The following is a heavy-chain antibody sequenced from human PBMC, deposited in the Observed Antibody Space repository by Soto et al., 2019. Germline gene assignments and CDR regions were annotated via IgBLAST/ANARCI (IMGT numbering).Heavy chain of an antibody. J-gene: IGHJ4*02. Sequence: EVRLVQSGAEVKKPGESLKISCKASGYTFTTYWIGWVRQVPGKGPEWMGIIYPSDSDTRYSPSLQGQVTISADKTINTAYVHWSSLQASDSAIYYCVRRYGRSLDYWGQGTLVTVSP. CDR3: VRRYGRSLDY. V-gene: IGHV5-51*01. CDR2: IYPSDSDT. D-gene: IGHD4-17*01. CDR1: GYTFTTYW.